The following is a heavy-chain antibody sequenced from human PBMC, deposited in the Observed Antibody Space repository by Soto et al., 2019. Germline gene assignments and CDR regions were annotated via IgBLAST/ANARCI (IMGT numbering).Heavy chain of an antibody. D-gene: IGHD2-8*01. J-gene: IGHJ6*02. V-gene: IGHV3-23*01. CDR2: ISGSADST. Sequence: ESGGGFIHPGGSLRLSCAASGFSFSSFAMNWVRQAPGKGLEWVSIISGSADSTFYADSVKGRFTISRDNSKSTRYLQINSLRAEDTAVYYCAKTRGAMIYAISVYGMDVWGQGTTVTVSS. CDR3: AKTRGAMIYAISVYGMDV. CDR1: GFSFSSFA.